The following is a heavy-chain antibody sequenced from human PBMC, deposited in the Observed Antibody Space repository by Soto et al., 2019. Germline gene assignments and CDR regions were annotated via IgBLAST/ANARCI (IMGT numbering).Heavy chain of an antibody. Sequence: QVQLVQSGGEVKRPGASVKVSCTTSGYTFSNYGITWVRQAPGQPLEWLGWISLYSDGTNYAQKFQGRVSMTTDTSTTTTYMGLRRLGSDHPGVYYCARVVPGAEAWFGPWGQGTLVTV. CDR2: ISLYSDGT. CDR3: ARVVPGAEAWFGP. J-gene: IGHJ5*02. D-gene: IGHD2-2*01. CDR1: GYTFSNYG. V-gene: IGHV1-18*01.